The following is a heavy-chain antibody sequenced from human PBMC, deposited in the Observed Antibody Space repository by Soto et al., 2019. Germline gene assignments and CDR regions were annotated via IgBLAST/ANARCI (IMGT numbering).Heavy chain of an antibody. J-gene: IGHJ4*02. CDR2: VSGTASRT. CDR1: GFTPTTTP. D-gene: IGHD3-9*01. V-gene: IGHV3-23*01. Sequence: GGSLRLSCVGSGFTPTTTPLSWVRQPPGKGLEWVATVSGTASRTYYVDSVKGRFFISRDNSKNTVTLQMNNLTVDDTAVYYCATSFRYFDNWGQGTRVTVSS. CDR3: ATSFRYFDN.